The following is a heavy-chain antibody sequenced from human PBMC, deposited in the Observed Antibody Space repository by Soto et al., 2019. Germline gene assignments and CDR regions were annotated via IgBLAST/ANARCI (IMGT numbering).Heavy chain of an antibody. CDR2: INAGNGNT. V-gene: IGHV1-3*01. CDR1: GYTFTSYA. Sequence: ASVKVSCKASGYTFTSYAMHWVRQAPGQRLEWMGWINAGNGNTKYSQKFQGRVTITRDTSASTAYMELSSLRSEDTAVYYCARGQCGNYYDSSGYYYYYGMDVWGQGTTVTVSS. J-gene: IGHJ6*02. CDR3: ARGQCGNYYDSSGYYYYYGMDV. D-gene: IGHD3-22*01.